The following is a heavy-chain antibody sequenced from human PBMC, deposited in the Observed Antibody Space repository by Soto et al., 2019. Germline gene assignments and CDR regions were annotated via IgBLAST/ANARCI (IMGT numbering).Heavy chain of an antibody. CDR2: IYRGGST. J-gene: IGHJ6*02. Sequence: GGSLRLSCAASGFTVSSNYMSWVRQAPGKGLEWVSVIYRGGSTYYADSVKGRFTISRHNSKNTLYLQMNSLRAEDTAVYYWARRCWNDEGYYYYGMDVWGQGTTVTVSS. CDR1: GFTVSSNY. CDR3: ARRCWNDEGYYYYGMDV. V-gene: IGHV3-53*04. D-gene: IGHD1-1*01.